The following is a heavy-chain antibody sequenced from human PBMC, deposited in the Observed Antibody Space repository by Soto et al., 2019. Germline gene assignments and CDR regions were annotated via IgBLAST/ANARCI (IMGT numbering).Heavy chain of an antibody. CDR3: ARGQEGYGSGSYFFDY. J-gene: IGHJ4*02. Sequence: SETLSLTCTVSGGSISSGGYYWSWIRQHPGKGLEWIGYIYYSGSTYYNPSLKSRVTISVDTSKNQFSLKLSSVTAADTAVYYCARGQEGYGSGSYFFDYWGQGTLVTVSS. D-gene: IGHD3-10*01. CDR1: GGSISSGGYY. CDR2: IYYSGST. V-gene: IGHV4-31*03.